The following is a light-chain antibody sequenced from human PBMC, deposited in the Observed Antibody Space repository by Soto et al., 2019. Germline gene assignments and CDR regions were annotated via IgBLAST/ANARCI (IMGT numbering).Light chain of an antibody. CDR2: GNS. CDR1: SSNIGAGFD. V-gene: IGLV1-40*01. J-gene: IGLJ3*02. CDR3: STWDDSLNGWV. Sequence: QSVLTQPPSVSGAPGQRVTISCTGSSSNIGAGFDVHWYHQIAGTAPKLLIYGNSNRPSGVPDRFSGSRSGTSASLAISGLQSDDEAVYFCSTWDDSLNGWVFGGGTKVTVL.